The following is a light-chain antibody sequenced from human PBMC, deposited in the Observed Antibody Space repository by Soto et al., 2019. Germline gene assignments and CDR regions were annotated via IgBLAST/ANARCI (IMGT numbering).Light chain of an antibody. CDR1: QSISSS. J-gene: IGKJ1*01. CDR2: TAS. Sequence: DIPMTQSPSSLSASVGDRVTITCRASQSISSSLNWYQQKPGKAPNLLIYTASTLQSGVPSRFSGSGSGTDFSLTISSLQPEDFATYYCQQSYNAPLTFGQGTEVEVK. V-gene: IGKV1-39*01. CDR3: QQSYNAPLT.